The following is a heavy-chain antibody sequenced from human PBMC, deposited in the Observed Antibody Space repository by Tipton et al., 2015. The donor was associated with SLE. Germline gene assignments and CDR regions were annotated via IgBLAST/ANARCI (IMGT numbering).Heavy chain of an antibody. V-gene: IGHV3-23*01. D-gene: IGHD5-24*01. Sequence: SLRLSCAASGFTFSSYAMSWVRQAPGKGLEWVSAISGSGGSTYYADSVKGRFTISRDNSKNTLYLQMNSLRAEDTAVYYCARGEYRRWLQFGASNFDYWGQGTLVTVSS. J-gene: IGHJ4*02. CDR2: ISGSGGST. CDR1: GFTFSSYA. CDR3: ARGEYRRWLQFGASNFDY.